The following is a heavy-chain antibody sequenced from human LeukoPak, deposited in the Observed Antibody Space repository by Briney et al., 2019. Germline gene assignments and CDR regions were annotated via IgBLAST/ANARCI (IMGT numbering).Heavy chain of an antibody. CDR3: ARGVGYSSSWYLSWFDP. CDR2: TYTSGST. CDR1: GGSISSYY. D-gene: IGHD6-13*01. V-gene: IGHV4-4*07. Sequence: SETLSLTCTVSGGSISSYYWSWIRQPAGKGLEWIGRTYTSGSTNYNPSLKSRVTMSVDTSKNQFSLKLSSVTAADTAVYYCARGVGYSSSWYLSWFDPWGQGTLVTVSS. J-gene: IGHJ5*02.